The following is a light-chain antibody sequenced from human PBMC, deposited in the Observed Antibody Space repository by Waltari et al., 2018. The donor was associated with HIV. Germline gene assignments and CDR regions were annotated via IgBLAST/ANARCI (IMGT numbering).Light chain of an antibody. Sequence: QSVLTQPPSASGTPGQRVTISCSGSTSNIGRNTINWYQQLPGTAPKLLIDSNNQRPSGVPDRFSGSKSGTSASLAISGLQSEDEADYSCAAWDDSLNGPVFGGGTKLTVL. CDR2: SNN. CDR1: TSNIGRNT. J-gene: IGLJ3*02. CDR3: AAWDDSLNGPV. V-gene: IGLV1-44*01.